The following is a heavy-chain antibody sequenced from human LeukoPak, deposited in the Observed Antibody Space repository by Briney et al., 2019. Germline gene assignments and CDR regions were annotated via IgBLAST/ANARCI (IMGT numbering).Heavy chain of an antibody. J-gene: IGHJ3*02. CDR2: ISGSGGST. CDR1: GFTFSSYA. V-gene: IGHV3-23*01. CDR3: AKAEWELFNHDAFDI. D-gene: IGHD1-26*01. Sequence: GGSPRLSCAASGFTFSSYAMSWVRQAPGKGLEWVSAISGSGGSTYYADSVKGRFTISRDNSKNTLYLQMNSLRAEDTAVYYCAKAEWELFNHDAFDIWGQGTMVTVSS.